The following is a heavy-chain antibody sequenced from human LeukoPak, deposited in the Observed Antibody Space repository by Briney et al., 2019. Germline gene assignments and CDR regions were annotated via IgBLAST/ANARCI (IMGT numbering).Heavy chain of an antibody. V-gene: IGHV4-61*02. J-gene: IGHJ4*02. CDR1: GGSISSGSYY. D-gene: IGHD3-22*01. CDR3: ARGEGTYYYDSSGYYSEGFGY. Sequence: SETLSLTCTVSGGSISSGSYYWSWIRQPAGKGLEWIGRIYTSGSTNYNPSLKSRVTISVDTSKNQFSLKLSSVTAADTAVYYCARGEGTYYYDSSGYYSEGFGYWGQGTLVTVSS. CDR2: IYTSGST.